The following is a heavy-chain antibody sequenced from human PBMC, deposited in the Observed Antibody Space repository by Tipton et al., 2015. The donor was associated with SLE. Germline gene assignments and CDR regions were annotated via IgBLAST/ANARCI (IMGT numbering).Heavy chain of an antibody. V-gene: IGHV3-13*04. CDR1: GFTFSSYD. D-gene: IGHD3-22*01. CDR3: ARDIYDSSGYWYFDL. Sequence: SLRLSCAASGFTFSSYDMHWVRQATGKGLEWVSAIGTAGDTYYPGSVKGRFTISRENAKNSLYLQMNSLRAGDTAVYYCARDIYDSSGYWYFDLWGRGTLVTVSS. J-gene: IGHJ2*01. CDR2: IGTAGDT.